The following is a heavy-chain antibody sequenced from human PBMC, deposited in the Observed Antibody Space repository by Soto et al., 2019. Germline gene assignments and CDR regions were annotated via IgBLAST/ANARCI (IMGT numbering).Heavy chain of an antibody. J-gene: IGHJ6*02. V-gene: IGHV5-51*01. CDR1: GYSFTSYW. Sequence: GESLKISCKGSGYSFTSYWIGWVRQMPGKGLECMGIIYPGDSDTRYSPSFQGQVTISADKSISTAYLQWSSLKASDTAMYYCARSSGSFRTYYYGMDVWGQGTTVTVSS. CDR3: ARSSGSFRTYYYGMDV. CDR2: IYPGDSDT. D-gene: IGHD1-26*01.